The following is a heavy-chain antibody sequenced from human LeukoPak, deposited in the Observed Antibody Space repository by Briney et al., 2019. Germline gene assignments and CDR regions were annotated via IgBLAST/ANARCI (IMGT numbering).Heavy chain of an antibody. Sequence: ASVKVSCKASGYTFTSYYMHWVRQPPGQGLEWMGIINPSGGSTSHAQKFQGRVTMTRDTSTSTVYMELSSLRSEDTAVYYCARSDVEMATVPHFDYWGQGTLVTVSS. D-gene: IGHD5-24*01. V-gene: IGHV1-46*01. CDR3: ARSDVEMATVPHFDY. J-gene: IGHJ4*02. CDR1: GYTFTSYY. CDR2: INPSGGST.